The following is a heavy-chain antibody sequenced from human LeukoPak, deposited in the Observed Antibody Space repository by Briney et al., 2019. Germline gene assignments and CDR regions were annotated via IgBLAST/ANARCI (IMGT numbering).Heavy chain of an antibody. V-gene: IGHV3-23*01. D-gene: IGHD1-26*01. CDR1: GFTLSRST. CDR3: ARRGTYFGGFDY. J-gene: IGHJ4*02. Sequence: PGGSLRLSCAASGFTLSRSTMSWLRQAPGKGLEWVSALNSGGGSTSAESVKGRFTISRDNSKNTLYLQMSSLRADDTAVYYCARRGTYFGGFDYWGQGTLVTVSS. CDR2: LNSGGGST.